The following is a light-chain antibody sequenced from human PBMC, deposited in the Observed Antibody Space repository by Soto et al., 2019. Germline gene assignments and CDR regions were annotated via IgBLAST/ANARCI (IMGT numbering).Light chain of an antibody. Sequence: QSVLTQPRSVSGSPGQSVTFSCTGTSSDVGAYIYVSWYQQHPGKAPKLIIYDVIKRPSGVPDRFSGSKSGNTASLTISGLQAEDEADYYCCSYAGSYTHVFGTGTKGTAL. CDR2: DVI. J-gene: IGLJ1*01. CDR3: CSYAGSYTHV. V-gene: IGLV2-11*01. CDR1: SSDVGAYIY.